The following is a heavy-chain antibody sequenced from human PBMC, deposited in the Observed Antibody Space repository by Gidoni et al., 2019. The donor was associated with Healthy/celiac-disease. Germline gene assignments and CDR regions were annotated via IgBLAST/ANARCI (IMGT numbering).Heavy chain of an antibody. CDR3: TTDINDSSGYYLDAFDI. CDR2: IKIKTDGGTR. J-gene: IGHJ3*02. Sequence: EVQLVESGGGLVKPGGSLRLSCAASGFTFSNAWLSCVRQAPGKGLYWVGRIKIKTDGGTRDYAAPVKGRFTISRDDSKNTLYLQMNSLKTEDTAVYYCTTDINDSSGYYLDAFDIWGQGTMVTVSS. CDR1: GFTFSNAW. V-gene: IGHV3-15*01. D-gene: IGHD3-22*01.